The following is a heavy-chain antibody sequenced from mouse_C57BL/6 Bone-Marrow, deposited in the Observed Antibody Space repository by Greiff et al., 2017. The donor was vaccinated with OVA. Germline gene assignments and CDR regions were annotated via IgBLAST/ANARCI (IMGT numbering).Heavy chain of an antibody. CDR2: IYPGSGST. CDR1: GYTFTSYW. V-gene: IGHV1-55*01. Sequence: QVQLQQPGAELVKPGASVKLSCKASGYTFTSYWIPWVKQRPGHGLEWIGDIYPGSGSTNYNEKFKSKATLTVDTSSSTAYMQLSSLTSEDSAVFCCEKKVNCYAMDYWGQGTTVTVAS. J-gene: IGHJ4*01. CDR3: EKKVNCYAMDY.